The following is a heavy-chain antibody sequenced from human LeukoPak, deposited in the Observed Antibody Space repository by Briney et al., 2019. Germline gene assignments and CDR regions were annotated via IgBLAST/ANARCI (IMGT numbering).Heavy chain of an antibody. D-gene: IGHD1-26*01. CDR1: GFTFSSYG. CDR3: AKDQGGANDY. Sequence: GGSLRLSGAASGFTFSSYGIHWVRQAPGKGLEWVAVISYDGSNKYYADSVKGRFTISRDNSKNTLYLQMNSLRAEDTAVYYCAKDQGGANDYWGQGTLVTVSS. V-gene: IGHV3-30*18. J-gene: IGHJ4*02. CDR2: ISYDGSNK.